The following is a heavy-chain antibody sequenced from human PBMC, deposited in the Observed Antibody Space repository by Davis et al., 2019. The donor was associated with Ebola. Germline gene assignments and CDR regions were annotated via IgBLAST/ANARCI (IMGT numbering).Heavy chain of an antibody. J-gene: IGHJ4*02. CDR1: DFTSSSNS. CDR3: AREAGPVWFDY. D-gene: IGHD6-19*01. CDR2: FSSSSSYI. Sequence: SLNFSCAASDFTSSSNSMNSVRQAPGTLLEWVSSFSSSSSYIYYADSVKGRLTISRDNAKNSLYLQMNSLRAEDTAVYYCAREAGPVWFDYWGQGTLVTVSS. V-gene: IGHV3-21*01.